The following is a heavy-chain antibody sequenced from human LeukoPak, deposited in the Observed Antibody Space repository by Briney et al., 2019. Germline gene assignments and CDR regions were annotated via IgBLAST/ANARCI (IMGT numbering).Heavy chain of an antibody. J-gene: IGHJ3*02. Sequence: SETLSLTCAVSTDSFSSHYWTWIRQPPGEGLEWIGYISYIGSTNYNPSLKSRVTISIDTSKNQFSLKLSSVTAADTAVYYCARDVVTVTKGFDIWGQGTMVSVSS. CDR3: ARDVVTVTKGFDI. CDR2: ISYIGST. D-gene: IGHD4-17*01. V-gene: IGHV4-59*11. CDR1: TDSFSSHY.